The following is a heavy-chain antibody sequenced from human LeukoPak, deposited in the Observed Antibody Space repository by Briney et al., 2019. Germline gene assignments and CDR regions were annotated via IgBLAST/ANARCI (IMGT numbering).Heavy chain of an antibody. CDR2: ISYDGSNK. V-gene: IGHV3-30*03. CDR3: ASNKEMATTAGPFDY. Sequence: GSLRLSCAASGFTFSSYGMHWVRQAPGKGLEWVAVISYDGSNKYYADSVKGRFTISRDNSKNTLYLQMNSLRAEDTAVYYCASNKEMATTAGPFDYWGQGTLVTVSS. CDR1: GFTFSSYG. J-gene: IGHJ4*02. D-gene: IGHD5-24*01.